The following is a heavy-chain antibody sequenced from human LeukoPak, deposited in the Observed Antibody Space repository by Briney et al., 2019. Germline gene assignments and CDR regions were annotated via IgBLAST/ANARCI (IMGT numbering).Heavy chain of an antibody. V-gene: IGHV4-61*09. Sequence: SQTLSLTCTVSGGSISSGSSSWNWIRQPAGKGLEWIGHIYTSGSTNYNPSLKSRVTISVDTSKNQFSLKLSSVTAADTAVYYCARGEGSWGQGTLVTVSS. J-gene: IGHJ5*02. CDR2: IYTSGST. CDR1: GGSISSGSSS. CDR3: ARGEGS.